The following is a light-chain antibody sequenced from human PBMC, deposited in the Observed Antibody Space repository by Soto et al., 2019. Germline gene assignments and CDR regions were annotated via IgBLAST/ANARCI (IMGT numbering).Light chain of an antibody. V-gene: IGLV2-14*01. Sequence: QSALTQPASVSGSPGQSITISCTGTSSDVGGYIYVSWHQQHPGKAPKLMIYDVSNRPSGVSNRFSGSKSGNTASLTISGLQAEDEADYYCSSYTTSSTWVFGGGTKLTVL. CDR3: SSYTTSSTWV. J-gene: IGLJ3*02. CDR1: SSDVGGYIY. CDR2: DVS.